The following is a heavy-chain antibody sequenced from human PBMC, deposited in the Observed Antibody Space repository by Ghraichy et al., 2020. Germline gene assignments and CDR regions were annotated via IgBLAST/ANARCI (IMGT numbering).Heavy chain of an antibody. Sequence: SVKVSCKASGGTFSSYAISWVRQAPGQGLEWMGGIIPIFGTANYAQKFQGRVTITTDESTSTAYMELSSLRSEDTAVYYCASGPYSSSWYFDYWGQGTLVTVSS. CDR1: GGTFSSYA. J-gene: IGHJ4*02. V-gene: IGHV1-69*05. CDR2: IIPIFGTA. CDR3: ASGPYSSSWYFDY. D-gene: IGHD6-13*01.